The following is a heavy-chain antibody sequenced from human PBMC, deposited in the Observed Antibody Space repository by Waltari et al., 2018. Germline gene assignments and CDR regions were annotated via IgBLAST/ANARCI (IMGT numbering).Heavy chain of an antibody. J-gene: IGHJ3*01. V-gene: IGHV5-51*03. D-gene: IGHD3-16*01. CDR3: ARHPLVWVASTQNAFDV. Sequence: EVQLVQSGAEVRKPGESLKISCMGSGYRFASYWMGWVRQMPGKGLEWMGIILPSDSDTTYMPSFQGHFTIPADTSNSTAYLQLTNLKASDTAMYYCARHPLVWVASTQNAFDVWGQGTMVTVSS. CDR1: GYRFASYW. CDR2: ILPSDSDT.